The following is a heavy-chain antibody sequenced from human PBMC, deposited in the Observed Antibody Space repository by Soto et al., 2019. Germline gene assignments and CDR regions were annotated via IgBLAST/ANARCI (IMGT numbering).Heavy chain of an antibody. Sequence: GGSLRLSCAASGFTFSSYGMHWVRQAPGKGLEWVAVIWYDGSNKYYADSVKGRFTISRDNSKNTLYLQMNSLRAEDTAVYYCARERSPIRYCSGGSCLGIYGMDVWGQGTTVTVSS. CDR3: ARERSPIRYCSGGSCLGIYGMDV. J-gene: IGHJ6*02. V-gene: IGHV3-33*01. CDR1: GFTFSSYG. CDR2: IWYDGSNK. D-gene: IGHD2-15*01.